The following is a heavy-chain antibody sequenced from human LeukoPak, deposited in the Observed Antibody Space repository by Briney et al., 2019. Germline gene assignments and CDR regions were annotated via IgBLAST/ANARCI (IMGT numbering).Heavy chain of an antibody. Sequence: SETLSLTCTVSGDSISSGYYWGWIRQPPGRGLEWFGSIHNRGSSYYNPSLKSRVTISVDTSKNQFSLKLSSVTAADTAVHYCARYYDGSGSPRFDPWGQGTLVTVSS. CDR3: ARYYDGSGSPRFDP. CDR1: GDSISSGYY. CDR2: IHNRGSS. J-gene: IGHJ5*02. V-gene: IGHV4-38-2*02. D-gene: IGHD3-22*01.